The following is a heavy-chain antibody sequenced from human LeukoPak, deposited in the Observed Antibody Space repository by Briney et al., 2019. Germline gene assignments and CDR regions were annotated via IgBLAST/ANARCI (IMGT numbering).Heavy chain of an antibody. J-gene: IGHJ5*02. CDR1: VGTFSSYT. CDR3: ARDGRMVRGDIYLDWFDP. CDR2: IIPILGIA. Sequence: SVKVSCKASVGTFSSYTITWVRQAPGQGLEWMGRIIPILGIANYAQKFQGRVTITADKSTSTAYMELSSLRSEDTAVYYCARDGRMVRGDIYLDWFDPWGQGTLVTVSS. V-gene: IGHV1-69*04. D-gene: IGHD3-10*01.